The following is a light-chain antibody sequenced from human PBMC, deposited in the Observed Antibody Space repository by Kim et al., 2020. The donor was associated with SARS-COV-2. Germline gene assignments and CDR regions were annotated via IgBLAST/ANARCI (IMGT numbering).Light chain of an antibody. Sequence: PGERASPFCRASQTVRSDYLAWYQHPPGQAPRLLIYGTASRATGIPDRFGGSGSGTDFTLTISRVEPEDFAVYYCQQYDTAPRTFGQGTKLEI. V-gene: IGKV3-20*01. J-gene: IGKJ2*01. CDR2: GTA. CDR3: QQYDTAPRT. CDR1: QTVRSDY.